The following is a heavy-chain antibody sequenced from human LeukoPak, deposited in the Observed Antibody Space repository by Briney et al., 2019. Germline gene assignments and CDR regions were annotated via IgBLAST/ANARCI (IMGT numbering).Heavy chain of an antibody. CDR3: TRDSGTYNWLDP. J-gene: IGHJ5*02. V-gene: IGHV3-73*01. CDR2: IGKKDNFHAT. Sequence: PGGSLRLSCAASGFTFSGCAIHWVRQSSGKGLEWVGHIGKKDNFHATAYAASVQGRFSISRDDSKNTAFLHMNSLKTEDMALYYCTRDSGTYNWLDPWGQGTLVTVSS. CDR1: GFTFSGCA. D-gene: IGHD1-26*01.